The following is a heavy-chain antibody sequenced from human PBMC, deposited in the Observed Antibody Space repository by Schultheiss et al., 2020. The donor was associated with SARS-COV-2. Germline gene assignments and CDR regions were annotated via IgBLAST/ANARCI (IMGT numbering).Heavy chain of an antibody. CDR2: IYYSGSS. CDR1: GGSVSSGSYY. D-gene: IGHD3-16*01. J-gene: IGHJ5*02. V-gene: IGHV4-61*01. CDR3: ARDPDDGGWFDP. Sequence: SETLSLTCTVSGGSVSSGSYYWSWIRQPPGKGLEWIGYIYYSGSSNYNPSLKSRVTISVDTSKNQFSLKLSSVTAADTAVYYCARDPDDGGWFDPWGQGTLVTVSS.